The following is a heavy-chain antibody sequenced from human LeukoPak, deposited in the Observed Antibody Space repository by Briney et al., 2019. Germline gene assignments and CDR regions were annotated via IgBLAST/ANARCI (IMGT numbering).Heavy chain of an antibody. CDR3: ARREGYFDY. D-gene: IGHD3-22*01. J-gene: IGHJ4*02. CDR2: IYYTGST. CDR1: GGSISSGGYS. V-gene: IGHV4-30-2*03. Sequence: SETLSLTCAVSGGSISSGGYSWSWIRQPPGKGLEWIASIYYTGSTYYNPSLKSRITISLDISKNQFSLKLSSVTASDTAMYYCARREGYFDYWGQGALVTVSS.